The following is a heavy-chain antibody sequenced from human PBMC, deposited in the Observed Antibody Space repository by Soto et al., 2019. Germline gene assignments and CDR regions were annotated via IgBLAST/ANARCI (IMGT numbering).Heavy chain of an antibody. J-gene: IGHJ6*02. D-gene: IGHD2-21*01. V-gene: IGHV3-11*05. Sequence: GGSMRLSCAASEFTFSDYYMSWIRQAPGKGLEWVSYISSSSSYTNYADSVKGRFTISRDNAKNSLYLQMDSLRAEDTAVYYCVRDRLDYAMDVWGQGTAVTVSS. CDR3: VRDRLDYAMDV. CDR1: EFTFSDYY. CDR2: ISSSSSYT.